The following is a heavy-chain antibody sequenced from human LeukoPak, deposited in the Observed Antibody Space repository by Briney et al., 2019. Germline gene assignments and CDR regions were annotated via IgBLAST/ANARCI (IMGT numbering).Heavy chain of an antibody. CDR2: FHDSEGT. CDR1: GGSITNNY. Sequence: PSETLSLTCTVSGGSITNNYWTWIRQPPGKGLEWIGHFHDSEGTNYNPSLKSRVSISLDTSKNQVSLTLRSVTAADTAGYYCARGDPSGRPGIGFDYWGQGTLVTVSS. CDR3: ARGDPSGRPGIGFDY. V-gene: IGHV4-59*01. J-gene: IGHJ4*02. D-gene: IGHD1-26*01.